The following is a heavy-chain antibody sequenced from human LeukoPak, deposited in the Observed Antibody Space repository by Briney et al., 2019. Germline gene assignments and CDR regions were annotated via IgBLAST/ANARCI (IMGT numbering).Heavy chain of an antibody. CDR2: IYYSGST. CDR1: GGSISSSSYY. J-gene: IGHJ4*02. CDR3: ARLRNVVLFDY. Sequence: SETLSLTCTVSGGSISSSSYYWGWIRQPPGKGLEWIGSIYYSGSTYYNPSLKSRVTISVDTSKNQFSLKLSSVTAADTAMYFCARLRNVVLFDYWGQGTLVTVSS. D-gene: IGHD2-15*01. V-gene: IGHV4-39*01.